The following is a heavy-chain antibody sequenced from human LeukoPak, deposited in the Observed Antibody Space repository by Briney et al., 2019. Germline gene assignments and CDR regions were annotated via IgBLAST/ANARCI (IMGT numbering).Heavy chain of an antibody. Sequence: GGSPRLSCAASWLTCSYPYISWVPPAPGKGVGGGSVIYSGGRTFYADSVKGRFTISREGSTNSLTLQMNSLRVEDTAVYYCARHDSVLRWCMDVWGLGTTVTVSS. D-gene: IGHD2-15*01. CDR3: ARHDSVLRWCMDV. CDR1: WLTCSYPY. J-gene: IGHJ6*02. CDR2: IYSGGRT. V-gene: IGHV3-66*04.